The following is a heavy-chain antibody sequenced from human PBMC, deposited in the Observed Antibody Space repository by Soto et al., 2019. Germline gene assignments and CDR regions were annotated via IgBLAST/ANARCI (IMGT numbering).Heavy chain of an antibody. CDR1: GFTFSSYE. V-gene: IGHV3-48*03. Sequence: EVQLMESGGGLVQPGGSLRLSCAASGFTFSSYEMNWVRQAPGKGLEWVSYISSSGSTIYYADSVKGRFTISRDNAKNSLYLQMNSLRAEDTAVYYCRTYYYDSSGYRYAFDIWGQGTMVTVSS. CDR2: ISSSGSTI. J-gene: IGHJ3*02. CDR3: RTYYYDSSGYRYAFDI. D-gene: IGHD3-22*01.